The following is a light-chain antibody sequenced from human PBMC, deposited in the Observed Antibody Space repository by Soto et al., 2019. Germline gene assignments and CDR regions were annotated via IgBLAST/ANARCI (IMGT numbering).Light chain of an antibody. Sequence: QSVLTQSSSASASLGSSVKLTCTLSSGHSSYIIAWHQQQPGKASRYLMKLEGSGSYNKGSGVPDRFSGSSSGADRYLTISNLQFEDEADYYCETSDSNTRVFGGGTKLTVL. CDR3: ETSDSNTRV. CDR1: SGHSSYI. J-gene: IGLJ3*02. CDR2: LEGSGSY. V-gene: IGLV4-60*02.